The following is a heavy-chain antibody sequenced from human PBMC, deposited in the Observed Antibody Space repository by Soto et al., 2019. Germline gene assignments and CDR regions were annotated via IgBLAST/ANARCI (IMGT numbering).Heavy chain of an antibody. CDR1: GFTFSSYG. J-gene: IGHJ4*02. D-gene: IGHD4-17*01. CDR3: ARELVGDYGDYPDY. CDR2: IWYDGSNK. V-gene: IGHV3-33*01. Sequence: QVQLVESGGGVGQPGRSLRLSCAASGFTFSSYGMHWVRQAPGKGLEWVAVIWYDGSNKYYADSVKGRFTISRDNSKNTLYLQMNSLRAEDTAVYYCARELVGDYGDYPDYWGQGTLVTVSS.